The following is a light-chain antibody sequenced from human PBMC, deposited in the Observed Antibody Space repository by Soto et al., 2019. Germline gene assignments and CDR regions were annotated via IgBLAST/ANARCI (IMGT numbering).Light chain of an antibody. CDR1: QSVSSY. Sequence: EIVLTQSPGILSLSPGERATLSCRASQSVSSYLAWYQQKPGQAPRLLIYDASNRATGIPARFSGSGSGTDFTLTIRSLEPEDFAVYYCQQRSNWPPITFGQGTQLEI. J-gene: IGKJ5*01. CDR3: QQRSNWPPIT. V-gene: IGKV3-11*01. CDR2: DAS.